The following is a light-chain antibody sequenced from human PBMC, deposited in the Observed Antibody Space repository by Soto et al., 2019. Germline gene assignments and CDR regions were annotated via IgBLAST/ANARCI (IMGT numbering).Light chain of an antibody. Sequence: DIQLTQSPSTLSASVGDRVTITCRASQSISSWLAWYQQKPGKAPKLLIYKASSLQSGVPSRFSGSGSGTEFTLTISSLQPDDFATYYCQQYNSYPYTFGQGTKLEIK. CDR3: QQYNSYPYT. CDR1: QSISSW. J-gene: IGKJ2*01. CDR2: KAS. V-gene: IGKV1-5*03.